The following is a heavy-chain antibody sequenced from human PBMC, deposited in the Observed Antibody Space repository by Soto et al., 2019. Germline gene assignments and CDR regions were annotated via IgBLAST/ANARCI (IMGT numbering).Heavy chain of an antibody. J-gene: IGHJ4*02. V-gene: IGHV1-18*01. CDR1: GYTFTSYG. D-gene: IGHD2-15*01. CDR2: ISAYNGNT. Sequence: VASVKVSCKASGYTFTSYGIRWVRQAPGQGLEWMGWISAYNGNTNYAQKLPGRVTMTTDTSTSTAYMELRSLRSDDTAVYYCARLSSTATLDYFDYWGQGTLVTVSS. CDR3: ARLSSTATLDYFDY.